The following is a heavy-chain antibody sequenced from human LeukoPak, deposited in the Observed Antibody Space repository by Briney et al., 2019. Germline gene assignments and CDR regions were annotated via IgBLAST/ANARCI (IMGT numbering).Heavy chain of an antibody. CDR3: ARDPYGDNFYYFDY. CDR1: GYTFTSCS. D-gene: IGHD5-24*01. CDR2: INPSGGST. Sequence: GASVKVSCRASGYTFTSCSMHWVRQAPGQGLEWMGIINPSGGSTSYAQKFQGRVTMTRDTSTSTVYMELSSLRSEDTAVYYCARDPYGDNFYYFDYWGQGTLVTVSS. V-gene: IGHV1-46*01. J-gene: IGHJ4*02.